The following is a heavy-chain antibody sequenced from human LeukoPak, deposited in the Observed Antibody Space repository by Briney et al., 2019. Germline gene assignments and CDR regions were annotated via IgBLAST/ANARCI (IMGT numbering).Heavy chain of an antibody. D-gene: IGHD3-22*01. Sequence: GGSLRLSCTASGFTVSSNYMSWVRQAPGMGLEWVSVMYTGGNTFYADFVEGRFTVSRDSSKNTLYLHMNSLRAEDTAVYYCARDYYDSSGYKGGAFDIWGQGTTITVSS. CDR2: MYTGGNT. J-gene: IGHJ3*02. CDR1: GFTVSSNY. V-gene: IGHV3-66*01. CDR3: ARDYYDSSGYKGGAFDI.